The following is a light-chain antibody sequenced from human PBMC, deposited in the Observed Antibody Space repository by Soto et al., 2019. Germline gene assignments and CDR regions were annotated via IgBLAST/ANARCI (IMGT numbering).Light chain of an antibody. CDR1: QSVGSN. J-gene: IGKJ3*01. Sequence: EFVLTQSPGTLSVSPGERATLSCRASQSVGSNLAWYQQKPGQAPRLLIFGASSRATGVPARFSGSGSGTEFTLTINSLQSEDFAVYFCQQYDNLPLTFGPGTKVDIK. CDR3: QQYDNLPLT. V-gene: IGKV3-15*01. CDR2: GAS.